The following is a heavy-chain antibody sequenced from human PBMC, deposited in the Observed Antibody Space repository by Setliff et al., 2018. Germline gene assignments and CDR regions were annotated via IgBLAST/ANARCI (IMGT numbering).Heavy chain of an antibody. CDR2: ISHSGST. Sequence: SETLSLTCTVSGYSISSGHYWGWIRQPPGKGLEWIGSISHSGSTYYNPSLRSRVTISLDTSKNQFSPKLTSVTAADTAVYYCARLADRHTRDCWGQGTLVTVSS. CDR1: GYSISSGHY. D-gene: IGHD2-2*01. J-gene: IGHJ4*02. CDR3: ARLADRHTRDC. V-gene: IGHV4-38-2*02.